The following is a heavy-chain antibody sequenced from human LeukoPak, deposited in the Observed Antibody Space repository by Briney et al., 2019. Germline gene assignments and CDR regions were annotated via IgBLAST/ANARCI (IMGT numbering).Heavy chain of an antibody. J-gene: IGHJ4*02. V-gene: IGHV3-9*01. Sequence: GGSLRLSCAASGFTFDDYAMHWVRQAPGKGLEWVSGISWNSGSIGYADSVKGRFTISRDNAKNSLYLQMNSLRAEDTALYYCAKDIGGSGSDDYWGQGTLVTVSS. CDR1: GFTFDDYA. CDR3: AKDIGGSGSDDY. D-gene: IGHD3-10*01. CDR2: ISWNSGSI.